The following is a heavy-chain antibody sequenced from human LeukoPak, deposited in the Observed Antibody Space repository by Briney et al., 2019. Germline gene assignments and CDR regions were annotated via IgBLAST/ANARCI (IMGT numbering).Heavy chain of an antibody. Sequence: SETLSLTCTVSGGSISSYYWSWIRQPPGKGLECIGYIFYIGTTSYNPSLKSRVTISVDTPKSQFSLRLSSVTAADTAVYYCARLITGPDAFDIWGQGTMVTVSS. CDR1: GGSISSYY. CDR2: IFYIGTT. J-gene: IGHJ3*02. CDR3: ARLITGPDAFDI. V-gene: IGHV4-59*08. D-gene: IGHD1-20*01.